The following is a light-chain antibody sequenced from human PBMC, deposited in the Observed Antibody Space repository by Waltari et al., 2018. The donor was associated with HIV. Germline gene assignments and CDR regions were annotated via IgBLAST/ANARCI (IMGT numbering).Light chain of an antibody. CDR3: SAHAGSKDV. J-gene: IGLJ2*01. CDR1: ISDVCAYHY. Sequence: QSALTQPPSASGSPVQSVTISCPGTISDVCAYHYVSWFPQHPGKAHNPMIYDVTKRPSGVTDPVSGPKSGDTASLSGAGLQAEDEADYYCSAHAGSKDVFGGGTRLTVL. CDR2: DVT. V-gene: IGLV2-8*01.